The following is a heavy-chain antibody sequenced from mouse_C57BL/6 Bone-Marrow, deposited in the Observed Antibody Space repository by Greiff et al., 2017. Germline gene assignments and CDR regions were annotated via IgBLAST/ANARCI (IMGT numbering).Heavy chain of an antibody. D-gene: IGHD1-1*01. CDR1: GYTFTDYY. CDR3: ARRGNYGSSYWYFDV. V-gene: IGHV1-77*01. CDR2: IGPGSGST. Sequence: QVQLQQSGAELVKPGASVKISCKASGYTFTDYYINWVKQRPGQGLGWIGKIGPGSGSTYYNEKFKGKATLTADKSSSTAYMQLSSLTSEDSAVYFCARRGNYGSSYWYFDVWGTGTTVTVSS. J-gene: IGHJ1*03.